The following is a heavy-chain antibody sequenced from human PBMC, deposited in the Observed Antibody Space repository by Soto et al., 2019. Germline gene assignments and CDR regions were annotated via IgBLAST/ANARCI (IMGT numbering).Heavy chain of an antibody. V-gene: IGHV4-59*08. Sequence: PSETLSLTCTVSGGSISSYYWSWIRQPPGRGLEWIGYIYDSGSTNYNPSLKSRVTISVDTSKNQFSLRLSSVTAADMVVFYCASQKLDVPAFFDYWGQGILVTVSS. CDR2: IYDSGST. CDR3: ASQKLDVPAFFDY. CDR1: GGSISSYY. J-gene: IGHJ4*02. D-gene: IGHD1-7*01.